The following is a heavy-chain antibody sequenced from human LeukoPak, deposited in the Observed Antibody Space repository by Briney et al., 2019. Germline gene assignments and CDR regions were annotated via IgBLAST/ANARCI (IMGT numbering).Heavy chain of an antibody. V-gene: IGHV4-59*01. J-gene: IGHJ4*02. CDR3: ARGGQWLNL. Sequence: PSETLSLTCTVSGGSISSYYWSWIRQPPGKGLEWIGYIYYSGSTNYNPSLKSRVTISVDTSKNQFYMKLSSVTAADTAVYYCARGGQWLNLWGKGHLVTVSS. D-gene: IGHD6-19*01. CDR2: IYYSGST. CDR1: GGSISSYY.